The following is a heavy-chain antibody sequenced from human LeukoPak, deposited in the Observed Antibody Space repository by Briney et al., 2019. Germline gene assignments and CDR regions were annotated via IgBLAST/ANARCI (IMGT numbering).Heavy chain of an antibody. Sequence: GASAKVSCKASGYTFTSYYMHWVRQAPGQGLEWMGIINPSGGSTNYAQKFQGRVTITADKSTSTAYMELSSLRSEDTAVYYCARHGRIAARHFDYWGQGTLVTVSS. CDR2: INPSGGST. D-gene: IGHD6-6*01. CDR3: ARHGRIAARHFDY. CDR1: GYTFTSYY. V-gene: IGHV1-46*01. J-gene: IGHJ4*02.